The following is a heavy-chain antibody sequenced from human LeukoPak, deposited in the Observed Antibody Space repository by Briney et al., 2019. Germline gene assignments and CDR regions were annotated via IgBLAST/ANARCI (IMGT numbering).Heavy chain of an antibody. CDR3: AGYHPIFGSGSYPAHYYEYGLDV. V-gene: IGHV4-30-4*01. D-gene: IGHD3-10*01. CDR2: IFHSGNT. J-gene: IGHJ6*02. CDR1: GDSISSDDYY. Sequence: SQTLSLTCAVTGDSISSDDYYWTWIRQPPGKGLEWIGYIFHSGNTYYNPSLKSRLSMSIDTSKNQFSLKLSSVTAADTAVYYCAGYHPIFGSGSYPAHYYEYGLDVWGQGTTVSVSS.